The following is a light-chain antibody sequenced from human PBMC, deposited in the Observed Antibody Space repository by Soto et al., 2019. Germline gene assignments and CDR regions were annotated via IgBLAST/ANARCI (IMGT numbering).Light chain of an antibody. CDR1: QSVSSY. J-gene: IGKJ3*01. CDR2: DAS. Sequence: EIVMTQSPTTLSVSPGERATLSLRASQSVSSYLAGYQQKPGQAPRVLIYDASNRATGIPARFSVSGSGTDFTLTISSLETEDFAVYFCMQGGIWLIFGPGTKVDIK. CDR3: MQGGIWLI. V-gene: IGKV3-11*01.